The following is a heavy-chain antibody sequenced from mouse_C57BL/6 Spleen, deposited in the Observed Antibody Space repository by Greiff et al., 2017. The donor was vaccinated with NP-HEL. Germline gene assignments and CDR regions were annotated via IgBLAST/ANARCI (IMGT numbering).Heavy chain of an antibody. CDR2: IDPSDSYT. CDR3: ARTLGQLGLAWFAY. Sequence: QVQLQQSGAELVMPGASVKLSCKASGYTFTSYWMHWVKQRPGQGLEWIGEIDPSDSYTNYNQKFKGKATLTVDKSSSTAYMQLSSLTSEHTAVDYEARTLGQLGLAWFAYWGQGTLVTVSA. CDR1: GYTFTSYW. V-gene: IGHV1-69*01. D-gene: IGHD3-2*01. J-gene: IGHJ3*01.